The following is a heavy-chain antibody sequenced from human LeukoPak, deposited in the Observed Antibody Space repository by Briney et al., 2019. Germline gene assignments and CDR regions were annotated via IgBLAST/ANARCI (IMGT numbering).Heavy chain of an antibody. J-gene: IGHJ3*02. CDR2: ISGSGGST. CDR1: GFTFSSYA. Sequence: GGSLRLSCAASGFTFSSYAMSWVRQAPGKGLEWVSAISGSGGSTYYADSVKGRFTISRDNSKNTLYLQMNSLRAEDTAVYYCAKLQYYYGSGSYYMKAFDIWGQGTMVTVSS. D-gene: IGHD3-10*01. CDR3: AKLQYYYGSGSYYMKAFDI. V-gene: IGHV3-23*01.